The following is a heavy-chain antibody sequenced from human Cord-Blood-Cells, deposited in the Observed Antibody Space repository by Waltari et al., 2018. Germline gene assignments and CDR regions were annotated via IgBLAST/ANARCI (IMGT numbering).Heavy chain of an antibody. CDR3: ARDPRWLRFDY. D-gene: IGHD5-12*01. Sequence: VQLVESGGGLVPPGGSLRLSCAASGFTFRRYSMNLVRQAPGKGREWVTYISSSSSTIYYADSVKGRFTISRDNAKNSLYLQMNSLRAEDTAVYYCARDPRWLRFDYWGQGTLVTVSS. CDR2: ISSSSSTI. J-gene: IGHJ4*02. CDR1: GFTFRRYS. V-gene: IGHV3-48*01.